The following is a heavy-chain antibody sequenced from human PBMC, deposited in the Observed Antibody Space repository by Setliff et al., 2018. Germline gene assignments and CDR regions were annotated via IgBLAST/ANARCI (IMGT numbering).Heavy chain of an antibody. V-gene: IGHV3-23*01. CDR1: RFTFSSYA. CDR3: AKSHSSWPIFIDY. Sequence: ASVKVSCAASRFTFSSYAMSWVRQAPGKGLEWVSAISGSAGSTYYADSVKGRFTISRDNSKNTLYLQMNSLRVEDTAVYYCAKSHSSWPIFIDYWGQGTLVTVSS. J-gene: IGHJ4*02. D-gene: IGHD6-13*01. CDR2: ISGSAGST.